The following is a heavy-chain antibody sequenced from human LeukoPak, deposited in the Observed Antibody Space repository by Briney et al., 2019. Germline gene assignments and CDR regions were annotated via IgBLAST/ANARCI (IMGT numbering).Heavy chain of an antibody. CDR3: ATEPPESYYFDN. V-gene: IGHV1-46*01. CDR1: GYTFSGYY. J-gene: IGHJ4*02. Sequence: ASVKVSSKASGYTFSGYYVHWVRQAPGQGLEWMGIIKVSGGRTEYAQKFQGRVTVTRDMSTSTVYMELNNLRSEDTAVYYCATEPPESYYFDNWGQGTLVTVSS. CDR2: IKVSGGRT.